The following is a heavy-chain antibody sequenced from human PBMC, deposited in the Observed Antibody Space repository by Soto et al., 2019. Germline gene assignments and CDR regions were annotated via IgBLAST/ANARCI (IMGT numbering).Heavy chain of an antibody. D-gene: IGHD5-12*01. CDR3: ARALHGYERSGPDY. CDR1: GFTFSSYS. Sequence: VQLVESGGVLVQPGGSLRLSCAASGFTFSSYSMNWVRQAPGKWLAWDSYISSSSRSIYYADSVKGRFTISRDNAKNALYLQMNSLSAEDTAVYYCARALHGYERSGPDYWGQGTLVTVSS. CDR2: ISSSSRSI. V-gene: IGHV3-48*01. J-gene: IGHJ4*02.